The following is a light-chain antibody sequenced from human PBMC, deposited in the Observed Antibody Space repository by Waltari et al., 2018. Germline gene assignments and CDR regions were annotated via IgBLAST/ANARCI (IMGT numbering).Light chain of an antibody. J-gene: IGKJ2*01. Sequence: DIQMTQSPYTLSASVGDRVTISCRDSQSVGTWLAWYQQKPGKAPKLLIYMASSLESGVPSRFSGSGSGTEFTLTISSLQPDDFATYSCQQYSSFSTFGQGTKVDI. CDR2: MAS. V-gene: IGKV1-5*03. CDR1: QSVGTW. CDR3: QQYSSFST.